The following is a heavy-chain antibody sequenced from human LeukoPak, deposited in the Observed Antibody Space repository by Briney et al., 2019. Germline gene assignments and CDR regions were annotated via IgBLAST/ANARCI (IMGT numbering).Heavy chain of an antibody. CDR3: ATPPHYYYYYGMDV. CDR1: GYTLTELS. J-gene: IGHJ6*02. V-gene: IGHV1-24*01. Sequence: ASVKVSCKVSGYTLTELSMHWVRQAPGKGLEWMGGFDPEDGETIYAQKFQGRVTMTEDTPTDTAYMELSSLRSEDTAVYYCATPPHYYYYYGMDVWGQGTTVTVSS. CDR2: FDPEDGET.